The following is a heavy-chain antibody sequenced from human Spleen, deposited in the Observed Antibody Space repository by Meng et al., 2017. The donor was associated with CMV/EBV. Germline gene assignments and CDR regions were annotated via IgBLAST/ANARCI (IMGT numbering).Heavy chain of an antibody. V-gene: IGHV4-39*07. CDR3: ARDDLGHTGSPDFDF. Sequence: SCTVSGDSISSNSYYWGWIRQPPGKGLEWIGSMYYSGNAYYNPSLRSRVTISVDTSKNQFSLKLSSVTAADTAVYYCARDDLGHTGSPDFDFWGQGTLVTVSS. J-gene: IGHJ4*02. CDR2: MYYSGNA. CDR1: GDSISSNSYY. D-gene: IGHD1-26*01.